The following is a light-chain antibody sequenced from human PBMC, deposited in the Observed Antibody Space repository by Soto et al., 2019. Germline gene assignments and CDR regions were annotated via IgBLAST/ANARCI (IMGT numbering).Light chain of an antibody. CDR3: LHDYNYPRT. CDR2: AAS. V-gene: IGKV1-6*01. Sequence: AIRMTQSPSSLSASVGDRVIITCRASQGIRSELAWYQQKPGKAPDLLIYAASTLQPGVPYRFSGSGSGTDFTLTISNLQPEDFATYYCLHDYNYPRTFGQGTKVEIK. J-gene: IGKJ1*01. CDR1: QGIRSE.